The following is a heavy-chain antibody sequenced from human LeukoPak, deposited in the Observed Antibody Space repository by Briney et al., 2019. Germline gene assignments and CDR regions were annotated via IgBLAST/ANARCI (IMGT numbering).Heavy chain of an antibody. CDR2: ISAYNGNT. V-gene: IGHV1-18*01. D-gene: IGHD6-13*01. Sequence: ASVKVSCKASGCSFTSYAINWVRQAPGQGLEWMGWISAYNGNTDYAQKLQGRVTMTTDTSTSTAYMELRSLTSDDTAVYYCARDPLRSTWSTYYNALDVWGQGTTVTVSS. J-gene: IGHJ6*02. CDR1: GCSFTSYA. CDR3: ARDPLRSTWSTYYNALDV.